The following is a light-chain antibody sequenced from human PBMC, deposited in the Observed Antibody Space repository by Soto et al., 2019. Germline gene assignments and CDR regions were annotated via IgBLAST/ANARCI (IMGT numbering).Light chain of an antibody. CDR1: QSVGGH. J-gene: IGKJ4*01. CDR2: DTS. CDR3: QQRHIWPLT. Sequence: EIVLTQSPDSLSLSPGDRATLSCRASQSVGGHLAWYQQRPGQAPRLLIFDTSVTATGIPARFSGNGSGTDLTLTITSLEPEDSAVYYCQQRHIWPLTFGGGTRLEIK. V-gene: IGKV3-11*01.